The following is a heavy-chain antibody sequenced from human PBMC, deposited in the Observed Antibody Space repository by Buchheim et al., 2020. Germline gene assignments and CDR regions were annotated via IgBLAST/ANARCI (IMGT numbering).Heavy chain of an antibody. CDR3: ATRDY. Sequence: QVQLQQWGTRLLKPSETLSLTCAVYGGSFSVYYWSWIRQPPGKGLEWIGEINHSGGTNYNPSTKSRVTISVDTSKNQFSLKLSSVTAADTAVYYCATRDYWGQG. CDR2: INHSGGT. J-gene: IGHJ4*02. V-gene: IGHV4-34*01. CDR1: GGSFSVYY.